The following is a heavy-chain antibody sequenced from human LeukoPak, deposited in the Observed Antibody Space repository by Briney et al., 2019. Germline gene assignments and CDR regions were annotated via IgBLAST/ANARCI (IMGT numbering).Heavy chain of an antibody. J-gene: IGHJ4*02. D-gene: IGHD6-13*01. CDR3: ARVSNGIAAAGTGDY. Sequence: ASVKVSCKASGYTFTSYGISWVRQAPGQGLEWMGWISAYNGNTNYAQKLQGRVTMTTDTSTSTAYLELRSLRSDDTAVYYCARVSNGIAAAGTGDYWGQGTLVTVSS. CDR2: ISAYNGNT. V-gene: IGHV1-18*01. CDR1: GYTFTSYG.